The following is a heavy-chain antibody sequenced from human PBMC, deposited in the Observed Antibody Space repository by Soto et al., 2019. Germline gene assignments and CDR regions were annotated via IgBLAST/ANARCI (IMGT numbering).Heavy chain of an antibody. J-gene: IGHJ4*02. CDR3: ARGRDVITMVRGVIPYYFDY. V-gene: IGHV1-69*13. Sequence: ASVKVSCTASGGTFSSYAISWVRQAPGQGLEWMGGIIPIFGTANYAQKFQGRVTITADESTSTAYMELSSLRSEDTAVYYCARGRDVITMVRGVIPYYFDYWGQGTLVTVAS. D-gene: IGHD3-10*01. CDR1: GGTFSSYA. CDR2: IIPIFGTA.